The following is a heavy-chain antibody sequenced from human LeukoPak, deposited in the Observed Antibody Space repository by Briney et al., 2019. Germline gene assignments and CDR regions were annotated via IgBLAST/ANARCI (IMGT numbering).Heavy chain of an antibody. CDR1: GYSSSSGYY. D-gene: IGHD3-3*01. Sequence: SETLSLTCAVSGYSSSSGYYWGWIRQPPGKGLEWIGSIYHSGSTYYNPSLKSRVTISVDTSKNHFSLKLSYVTAADTAVYYCARLGGGGVWSGYSYFDYWGQGTLVTVSS. CDR2: IYHSGST. V-gene: IGHV4-38-2*01. CDR3: ARLGGGGVWSGYSYFDY. J-gene: IGHJ4*02.